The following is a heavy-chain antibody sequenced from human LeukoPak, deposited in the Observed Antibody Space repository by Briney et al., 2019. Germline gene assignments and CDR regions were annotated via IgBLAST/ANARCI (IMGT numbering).Heavy chain of an antibody. CDR1: GFTVSSNY. D-gene: IGHD3-9*01. J-gene: IGHJ6*02. CDR3: ARDQIRYFAVRGMDV. V-gene: IGHV3-66*01. CDR2: IYSGGST. Sequence: GGSLRLSCAASGFTVSSNYMSWVRQAPGKGLEWVSVIYSGGSTYYADSVKGRFTISRDNSKNTLYLQMNSLRAEDTAVYYCARDQIRYFAVRGMDVGGQGTTVTVPS.